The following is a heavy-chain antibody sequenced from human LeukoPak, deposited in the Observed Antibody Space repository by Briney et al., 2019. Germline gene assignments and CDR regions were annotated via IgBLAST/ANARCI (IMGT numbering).Heavy chain of an antibody. Sequence: SQTLSLTCAISGDSVSSNSAAWNWIRQSPSRGLEWLGRTYYRSKWYNDYAVSVKSRITINPDTSKNQFSLQLNSVTPEDTAVYYCARDLHDYSPTSLSYYYYGMDVWGQGTTVTVSS. V-gene: IGHV6-1*01. CDR3: ARDLHDYSPTSLSYYYYGMDV. J-gene: IGHJ6*02. D-gene: IGHD2-15*01. CDR1: GDSVSSNSAA. CDR2: TYYRSKWYN.